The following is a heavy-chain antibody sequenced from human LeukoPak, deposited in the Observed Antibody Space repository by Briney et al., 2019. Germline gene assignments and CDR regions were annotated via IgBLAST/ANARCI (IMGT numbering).Heavy chain of an antibody. J-gene: IGHJ6*03. D-gene: IGHD6-19*01. Sequence: GGSLRLSCAASGFTIMNSAMNWVRQAPGKGLEWVSAINGTAINTDYADFVKGRFTISRDSSKNTLYLQMNSLRVEDTAVYYCLTRSLVAVSGNSYMDVWGKGTTVSVSS. CDR2: INGTAINT. V-gene: IGHV3-23*01. CDR1: GFTIMNSA. CDR3: LTRSLVAVSGNSYMDV.